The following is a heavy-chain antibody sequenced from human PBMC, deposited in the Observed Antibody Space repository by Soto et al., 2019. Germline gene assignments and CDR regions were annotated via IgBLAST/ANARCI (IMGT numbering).Heavy chain of an antibody. D-gene: IGHD2-15*01. J-gene: IGHJ4*02. CDR2: IGTADDT. Sequence: EVQLVESGGGLVQPGGSLRLSCAASGFTFSNYDMHCVRQVTGKGLEWVSTIGTADDTYYPGSVKGRFTISRENAKNSLYLQMNSLRPEDTAVYYCARGRLISLYYFDYWGQGTLVTVSS. CDR1: GFTFSNYD. CDR3: ARGRLISLYYFDY. V-gene: IGHV3-13*01.